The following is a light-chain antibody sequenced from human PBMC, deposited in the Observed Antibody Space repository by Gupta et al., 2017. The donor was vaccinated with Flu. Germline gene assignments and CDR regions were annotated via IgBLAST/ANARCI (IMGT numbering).Light chain of an antibody. CDR2: GAS. CDR3: QQYNNCPLT. J-gene: IGKJ4*01. V-gene: IGKV3-15*01. CDR1: QEIAGN. Sequence: EIVMTQSQGTLSVSPGEGATLSCRASQEIAGNLAWYQQKPGQAPRLLLSGASTRATGTPARFSGSRSGTEFTLTISSLQAEDFAVYYCQQYNNCPLTFGGGTKVEIK.